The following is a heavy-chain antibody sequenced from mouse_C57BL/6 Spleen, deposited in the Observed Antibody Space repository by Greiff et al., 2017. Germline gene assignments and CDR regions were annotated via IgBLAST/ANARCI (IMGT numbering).Heavy chain of an antibody. J-gene: IGHJ2*01. CDR3: TRGYYDYDEKDFGY. CDR1: GYTFTSYW. CDR2: IYPGNSDT. Sequence: EVQLQQSGTVLARPGASVKMSCKTSGYTFTSYWMHWVKQRPGQGLEWIGAIYPGNSDTSYNQKFKGKAKLTAVTSASTAYMELSSLTNEDSAVYYCTRGYYDYDEKDFGYWGQGTTLTVSS. D-gene: IGHD2-4*01. V-gene: IGHV1-5*01.